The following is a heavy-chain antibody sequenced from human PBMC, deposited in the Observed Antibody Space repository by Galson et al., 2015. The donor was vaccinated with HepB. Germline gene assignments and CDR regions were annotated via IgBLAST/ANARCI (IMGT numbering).Heavy chain of an antibody. CDR1: GFTFSDYY. CDR2: IDSRGNNT. CDR3: SRPRVLGYCDSGGCYSNWFDP. Sequence: SLRLSCAASGFTFSDYYMSWIRQAPGKGLEWVSHIDSRGNNTNYADSVKGRFSISRDNAKNSLYLQMNSLTAEDTAVYYCSRPRVLGYCDSGGCYSNWFDPWGQGTLVTVSS. J-gene: IGHJ5*02. D-gene: IGHD2-15*01. V-gene: IGHV3-11*03.